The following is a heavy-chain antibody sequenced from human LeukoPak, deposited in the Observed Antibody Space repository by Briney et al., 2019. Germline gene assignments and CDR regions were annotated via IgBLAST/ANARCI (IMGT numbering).Heavy chain of an antibody. V-gene: IGHV1-69*05. J-gene: IGHJ4*02. CDR3: AREPIVGATTEFYLDY. Sequence: ASVKVSCKASGGTFSSYAISWLRQAPGQGLEWMGRIIPIFGTANYAQKFQGRVTITTDESTSTAYMELSSLRSEDTAVYYCAREPIVGATTEFYLDYWGQGTLVTVSS. D-gene: IGHD1-26*01. CDR1: GGTFSSYA. CDR2: IIPIFGTA.